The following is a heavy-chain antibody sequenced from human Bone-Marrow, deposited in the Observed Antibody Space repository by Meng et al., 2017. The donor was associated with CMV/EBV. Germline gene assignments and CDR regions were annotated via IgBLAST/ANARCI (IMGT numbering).Heavy chain of an antibody. Sequence: ASVKVSCKASGYTFTSYDINWVRQATGQGLEWMGWMNPSSGNTGYAQKFQGRVTMTRNTSISTAYMELSSLRSEDTAVYYCARGPLPVNEYPKIVTYYYYGMDVWGQGTTVTVSS. CDR1: GYTFTSYD. CDR3: ARGPLPVNEYPKIVTYYYYGMDV. CDR2: MNPSSGNT. J-gene: IGHJ6*02. D-gene: IGHD2-2*01. V-gene: IGHV1-8*01.